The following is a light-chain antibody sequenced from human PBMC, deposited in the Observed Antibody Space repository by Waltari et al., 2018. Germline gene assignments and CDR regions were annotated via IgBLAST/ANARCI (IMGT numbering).Light chain of an antibody. CDR1: SSNIGSHT. Sequence: SVLTQPPSASGTPGQRVTISCSGSSSNIGSHTVNWYQHIPGTAPKLLIYSHNPRPSGVPDRFSGSKSGTSASLAISGLQSDDEAVYYCDAWDDSLSGPVFGGGTKLTVL. CDR3: DAWDDSLSGPV. J-gene: IGLJ2*01. CDR2: SHN. V-gene: IGLV1-44*01.